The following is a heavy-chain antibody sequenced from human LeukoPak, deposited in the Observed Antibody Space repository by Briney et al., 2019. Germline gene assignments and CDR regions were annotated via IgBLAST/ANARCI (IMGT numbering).Heavy chain of an antibody. J-gene: IGHJ3*02. CDR3: AEDARSFGGYSDYDPEVRAFDI. V-gene: IGHV1-58*02. CDR2: IVVGSGNT. Sequence: SVKVSCKAFGFTFTGSAMQWVRQARGQRLEWIGWIVVGSGNTNYAQKFQERVTITRDMSTSTAYMELSSLRSEDTAVYYCAEDARSFGGYSDYDPEVRAFDIWGQGTMVTVSS. D-gene: IGHD5-12*01. CDR1: GFTFTGSA.